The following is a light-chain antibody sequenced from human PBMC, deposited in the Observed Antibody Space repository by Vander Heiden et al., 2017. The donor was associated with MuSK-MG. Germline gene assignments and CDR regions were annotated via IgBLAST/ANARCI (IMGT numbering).Light chain of an antibody. CDR3: QAWDSNTHVV. CDR2: QDD. Sequence: SYELTQPPSVSVSPGQTASITCSGDKLGNKYASWYQQKAGQSPVLVIYQDDKRPSGIPERFSGSNSGNTATLTISGPQAMDEADYYCQAWDSNTHVVFGGGTKLTVL. CDR1: KLGNKY. V-gene: IGLV3-1*01. J-gene: IGLJ2*01.